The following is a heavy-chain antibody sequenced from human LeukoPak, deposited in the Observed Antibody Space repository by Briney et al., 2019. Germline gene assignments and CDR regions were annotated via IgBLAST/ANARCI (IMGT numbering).Heavy chain of an antibody. CDR3: ASPQTDYGDYFFDY. D-gene: IGHD4-17*01. CDR2: IYHSGST. J-gene: IGHJ4*02. Sequence: SETLSLTCTVSGYSISSGYYWGWIRQPPGKGLEWIGSIYHSGSTYYNPSLKSRVTISVDTSKNQFSLKLSSVTAADTAVYYCASPQTDYGDYFFDYWGQGTLVTVSS. V-gene: IGHV4-38-2*02. CDR1: GYSISSGYY.